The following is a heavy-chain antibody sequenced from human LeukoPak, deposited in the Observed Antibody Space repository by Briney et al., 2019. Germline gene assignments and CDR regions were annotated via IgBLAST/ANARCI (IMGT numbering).Heavy chain of an antibody. D-gene: IGHD2-2*01. V-gene: IGHV1-69*13. CDR3: VRLGSTSPGNWYKLFDQ. CDR1: GGTFSSYA. CDR2: IIPIFGTA. Sequence: SVKVSRKASGGTFSSYAISWVRQAPGQGLEWMGGIIPIFGTANYAQKFQGRVTITADESTSTAYMELSSLRVEDTALYYCVRLGSTSPGNWYKLFDQWGQGTLVTVSS. J-gene: IGHJ4*02.